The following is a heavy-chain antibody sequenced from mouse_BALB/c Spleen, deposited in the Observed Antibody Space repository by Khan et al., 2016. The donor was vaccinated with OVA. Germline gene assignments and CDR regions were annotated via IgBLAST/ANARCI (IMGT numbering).Heavy chain of an antibody. D-gene: IGHD1-1*01. CDR1: GFTFSTYG. J-gene: IGHJ3*01. CDR3: ARLAYYYDSEGFAY. Sequence: EVELVESGGDLVKPGGSLKLSCAASGFTFSTYGMSWVRQTPDKRLEWVATIISGGSYTYYPDNVKGRFTISRDNAKNTLYLQMSSLKSEDTAMYYCARLAYYYDSEGFAYWGQGTLVTVSA. CDR2: IISGGSYT. V-gene: IGHV5-6*01.